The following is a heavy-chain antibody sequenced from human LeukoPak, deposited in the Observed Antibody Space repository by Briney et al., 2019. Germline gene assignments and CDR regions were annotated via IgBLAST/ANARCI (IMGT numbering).Heavy chain of an antibody. CDR2: ISTGGTT. Sequence: SETLSLTCTVSSSSISSYYCNWIRQPAGKGLEWIGRISTGGTTNDNPSLKSRVTISVDTSKNQFSLNLSSVTAADTAVYYCARVPYCIITSCYGSYFQLWGQGTLVTVSS. J-gene: IGHJ1*01. CDR3: ARVPYCIITSCYGSYFQL. D-gene: IGHD2-2*01. V-gene: IGHV4-4*07. CDR1: SSSISSYY.